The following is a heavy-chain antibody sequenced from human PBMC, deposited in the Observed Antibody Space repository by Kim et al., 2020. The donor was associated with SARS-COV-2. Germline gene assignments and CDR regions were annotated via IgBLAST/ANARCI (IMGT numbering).Heavy chain of an antibody. CDR3: AKVGRIYGSGSYSLGYFDL. V-gene: IGHV3-30*02. J-gene: IGHJ2*01. D-gene: IGHD3-10*01. Sequence: RFTISRDNSKNTLYLQMTSLRAEDTAVYYCAKVGRIYGSGSYSLGYFDLWGRGTLVTVSS.